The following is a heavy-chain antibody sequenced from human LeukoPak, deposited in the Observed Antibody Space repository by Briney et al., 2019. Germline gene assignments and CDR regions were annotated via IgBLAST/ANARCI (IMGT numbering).Heavy chain of an antibody. CDR3: ARVVRGSSGSAYYFDY. CDR1: GGSISSSSYY. D-gene: IGHD3-10*01. Sequence: SETLSLTRTVSGGSISSSSYYWGWIRQPPGKGLVWIGSIYYSGSTYYNPSLKSRVTISVDTSKNQFSLKLSSVTAADTAVYYCARVVRGSSGSAYYFDYWGQGTLVTVSS. V-gene: IGHV4-39*07. J-gene: IGHJ4*02. CDR2: IYYSGST.